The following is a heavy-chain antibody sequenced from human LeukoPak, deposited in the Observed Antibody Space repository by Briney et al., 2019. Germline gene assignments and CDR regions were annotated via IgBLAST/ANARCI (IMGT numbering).Heavy chain of an antibody. J-gene: IGHJ4*02. CDR2: ISTSGGTM. Sequence: GGSLRLSCGASGFTFITYELNWVRQAPGKGLEWVSYISTSGGTMYYADSEKGRFTISRDNAKNSLYLQMNSLRAEDTAVYYCAVSVGASPNYFDYWGQGTLVTVSS. CDR3: AVSVGASPNYFDY. D-gene: IGHD1-26*01. CDR1: GFTFITYE. V-gene: IGHV3-48*03.